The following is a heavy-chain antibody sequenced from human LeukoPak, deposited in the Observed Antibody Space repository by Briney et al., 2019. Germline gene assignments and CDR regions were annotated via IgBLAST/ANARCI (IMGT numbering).Heavy chain of an antibody. CDR3: ASSDSSGYYVDY. J-gene: IGHJ4*02. D-gene: IGHD3-22*01. CDR1: GGSISSGDYY. CDR2: IYYSGST. V-gene: IGHV4-30-4*01. Sequence: SETLSLTCTVSGGSISSGDYYWSWIRQPPGKGLEWIGYIYYSGSTYYNPSLKSRVTISVDMSKNQFSLKLNSVTAADTAVFYCASSDSSGYYVDYWGQGTLVTVSS.